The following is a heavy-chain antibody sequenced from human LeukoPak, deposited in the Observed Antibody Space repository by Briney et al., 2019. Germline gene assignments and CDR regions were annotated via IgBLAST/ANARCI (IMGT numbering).Heavy chain of an antibody. D-gene: IGHD6-19*01. CDR2: INPSGGST. CDR1: GYTFTGYY. Sequence: ASVKVSCKASGYTFTGYYMHWVRQAPGQGLEWMGIINPSGGSTSYAQKFQGRVTMTRDTSTSTVYMELSSLRSEDTAVYYCARDKGSSGWYKGADYWGQGTLVTVSS. V-gene: IGHV1-46*01. CDR3: ARDKGSSGWYKGADY. J-gene: IGHJ4*02.